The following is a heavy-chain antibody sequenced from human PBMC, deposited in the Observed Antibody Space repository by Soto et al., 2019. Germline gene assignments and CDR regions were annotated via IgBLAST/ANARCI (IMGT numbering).Heavy chain of an antibody. V-gene: IGHV1-2*04. CDR3: ARSGRLWFGEPYVYYMDV. D-gene: IGHD3-10*01. CDR2: INPNSGGT. J-gene: IGHJ6*03. CDR1: GYTFTGYY. Sequence: ASVKVSCKASGYTFTGYYMHWVRQAPGQGLEWMGWINPNSGGTNYAQKFQGWVTMTRDTSISTAYMELSRLRSDDTAVYYCARSGRLWFGEPYVYYMDVWGKGTTVTVSS.